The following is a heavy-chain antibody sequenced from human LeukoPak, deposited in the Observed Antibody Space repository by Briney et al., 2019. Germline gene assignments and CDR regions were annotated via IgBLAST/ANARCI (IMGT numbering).Heavy chain of an antibody. CDR1: GFTFSSYG. D-gene: IGHD3-3*01. Sequence: GGSLRLSCAASGFTFSSYGMHWVRQAPGKGLEWVAFIRSDGNSENYADSVKGRFTISRDNSKNTLYLQMNSLRAEDTAVYYCAKDRPAEAYYDFWSGYYRVFDYWGQGTLVTVSS. CDR2: IRSDGNSE. CDR3: AKDRPAEAYYDFWSGYYRVFDY. V-gene: IGHV3-30*02. J-gene: IGHJ4*02.